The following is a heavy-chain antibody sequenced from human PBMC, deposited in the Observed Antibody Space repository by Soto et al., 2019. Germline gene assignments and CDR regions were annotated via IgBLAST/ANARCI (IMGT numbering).Heavy chain of an antibody. CDR1: GYTFTSYG. Sequence: VQLVQSGAEVKKPGASVKVSCKASGYTFTSYGISWVRQAPGQGLEWMGWISAYNGNTNYAQKLQGRVTMTTDTSTSTAYMELRSLRSDDTAVYYCARSGLLGYCSGGSCYEKGLDYWGQGTLVTVSS. J-gene: IGHJ4*02. V-gene: IGHV1-18*01. D-gene: IGHD2-15*01. CDR3: ARSGLLGYCSGGSCYEKGLDY. CDR2: ISAYNGNT.